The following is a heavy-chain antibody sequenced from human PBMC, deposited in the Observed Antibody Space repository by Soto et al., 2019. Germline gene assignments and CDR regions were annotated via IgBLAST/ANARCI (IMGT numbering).Heavy chain of an antibody. J-gene: IGHJ4*02. V-gene: IGHV3-64D*08. CDR2: ISSNGGST. D-gene: IGHD5-12*01. CDR3: VKEGEEWLRSFDY. CDR1: GFTFSSYA. Sequence: GGSLRLSCSASGFTFSSYAMHWVRQAPGKGLEYVSAISSNGGSTYYADSVKGRFTISRDNSKNTLYLQMSSLRAEDTAVYYCVKEGEEWLRSFDYWGQGTLVTVSS.